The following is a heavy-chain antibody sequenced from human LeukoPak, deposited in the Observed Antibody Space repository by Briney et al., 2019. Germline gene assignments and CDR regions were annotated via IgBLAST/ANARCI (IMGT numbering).Heavy chain of an antibody. V-gene: IGHV3-49*03. CDR1: GFTFSDAW. D-gene: IGHD2-21*01. CDR2: IRIKTYGGTT. CDR3: TRDGGGNYYGMDV. Sequence: GGSLRLSCATSGFTFSDAWMSWFRQAPGKGLEWVGFIRIKTYGGTTEYAASVKGRFTISRDDSKSIAYLQMNSLKTEDTAVYYCTRDGGGNYYGMDVWGQGTTVTVSS. J-gene: IGHJ6*02.